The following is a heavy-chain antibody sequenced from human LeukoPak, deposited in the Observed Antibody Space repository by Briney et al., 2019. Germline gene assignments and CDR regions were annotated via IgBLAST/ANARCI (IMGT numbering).Heavy chain of an antibody. CDR2: IYHSGST. CDR1: GGSISSGGYS. CDR3: AREGYSSSWYPWYFDL. D-gene: IGHD6-13*01. V-gene: IGHV4-30-2*01. Sequence: SQTLSLTCAVSGGSISSGGYSWSWIRQPPGKGLEWIGCIYHSGSTYYNPSLKSRVTISVDRSKNQFSLKLSSVTAADTAVYYCAREGYSSSWYPWYFDLWGRGTLVTVSS. J-gene: IGHJ2*01.